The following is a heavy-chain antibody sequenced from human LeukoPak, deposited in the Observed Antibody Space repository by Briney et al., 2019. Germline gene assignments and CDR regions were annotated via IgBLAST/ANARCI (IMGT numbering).Heavy chain of an antibody. Sequence: ASVKVSCKASGGTFSSYAISWVRQAPGQGLEWMGGIIPIFGTANYAQKFQGRVPITADESTSTAYMELSSLRSEDTAVYYRARGSIAAPSPDYWGQGTLVTVSS. CDR2: IIPIFGTA. J-gene: IGHJ4*02. V-gene: IGHV1-69*13. D-gene: IGHD6-6*01. CDR3: ARGSIAAPSPDY. CDR1: GGTFSSYA.